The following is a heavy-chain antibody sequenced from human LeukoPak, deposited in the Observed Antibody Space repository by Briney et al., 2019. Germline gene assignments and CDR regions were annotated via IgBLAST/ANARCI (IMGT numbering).Heavy chain of an antibody. CDR3: ARIHPGGRFGAFDI. D-gene: IGHD3-16*01. CDR2: IIPIFGTA. J-gene: IGHJ3*02. V-gene: IGHV1-69*05. CDR1: GGTFSSYA. Sequence: ASVKVSCKASGGTFSSYAISWVRQAPGQGLEWMGGIIPIFGTANYAQKFQGRVTITTDESTSTAYMELSSLRSEDTAVYYCARIHPGGRFGAFDIWGQGTMVTVSS.